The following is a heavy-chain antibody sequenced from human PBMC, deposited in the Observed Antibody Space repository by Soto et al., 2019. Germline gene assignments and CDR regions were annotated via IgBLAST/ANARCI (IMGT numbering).Heavy chain of an antibody. CDR1: GFTFSGSA. J-gene: IGHJ3*02. D-gene: IGHD3-10*01. Sequence: EVQLVESGGGLVQPGGSLKLSCAASGFTFSGSAMHWVRQASGKGLEWVGRIRSKANNYATAYAASVKGRFTISRDDSKNTAYLQMNSLKTEDTAVYYCTRLPFGELTVDAFDIWGQGTMVTVSS. CDR3: TRLPFGELTVDAFDI. V-gene: IGHV3-73*02. CDR2: IRSKANNYAT.